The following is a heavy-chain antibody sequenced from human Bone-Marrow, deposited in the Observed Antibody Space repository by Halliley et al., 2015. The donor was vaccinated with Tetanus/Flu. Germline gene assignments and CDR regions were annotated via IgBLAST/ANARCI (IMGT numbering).Heavy chain of an antibody. CDR2: INQDGSEN. CDR3: ARDRYRVFDY. V-gene: IGHV3-7*03. Sequence: LEWVANINQDGSENYYVDSVRGRFTISRDNAKNSLYLQMNSLRAEDTAVYFCARDRYRVFDYWGQGTLVAVSS. D-gene: IGHD5-12*01. J-gene: IGHJ4*02.